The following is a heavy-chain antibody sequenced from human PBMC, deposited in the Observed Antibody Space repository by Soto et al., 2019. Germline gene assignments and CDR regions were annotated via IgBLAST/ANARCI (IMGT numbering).Heavy chain of an antibody. CDR3: AREESSSWYY. Sequence: SQTLSLTCAISGDSVSTNSAAWSWIRQSPSRGLEWLGRTYYRSKWYYDYAVSVKSRITIKADTSKNQFSLQLNSVTPEDTAVYYCAREESSSWYYWGQGTPVTVSS. J-gene: IGHJ4*02. V-gene: IGHV6-1*01. D-gene: IGHD6-13*01. CDR2: TYYRSKWYY. CDR1: GDSVSTNSAA.